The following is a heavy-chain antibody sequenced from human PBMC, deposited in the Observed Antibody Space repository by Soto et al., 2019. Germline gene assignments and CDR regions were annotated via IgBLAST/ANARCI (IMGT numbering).Heavy chain of an antibody. CDR3: ARDPYQGYYGSGAQRFYFDY. Sequence: GASVTVSCKASVGTFSSYTISWVRQAPGQGLDLMGRIIPILGIANYAQTLQGRGTITADKSTCTAYMELSSLRSEDTVVYYCARDPYQGYYGSGAQRFYFDYWGQGTQVTVSS. V-gene: IGHV1-69*04. CDR1: VGTFSSYT. CDR2: IIPILGIA. D-gene: IGHD3-10*01. J-gene: IGHJ4*02.